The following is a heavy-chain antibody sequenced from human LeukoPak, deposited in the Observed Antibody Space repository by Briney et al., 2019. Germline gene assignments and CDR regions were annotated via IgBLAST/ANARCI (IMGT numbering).Heavy chain of an antibody. V-gene: IGHV3-48*04. CDR1: GFTFSSYS. CDR3: AREPHYYYDSSGYGNAFDI. D-gene: IGHD3-22*01. Sequence: GGSLRLSCAASGFTFSSYSMNWVRQAPGKGLEWVSYISSSSSTIYYADSVKGRFTISRDNAKNSLYLQMNSLRAEDTAVYYCAREPHYYYDSSGYGNAFDIWGQGTMVTVSS. J-gene: IGHJ3*02. CDR2: ISSSSSTI.